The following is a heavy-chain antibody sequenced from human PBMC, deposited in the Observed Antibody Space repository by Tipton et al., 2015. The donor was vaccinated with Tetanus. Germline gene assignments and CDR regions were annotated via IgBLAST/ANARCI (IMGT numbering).Heavy chain of an antibody. CDR1: GASISDKKYY. J-gene: IGHJ5*02. V-gene: IGHV4-39*01. D-gene: IGHD2-21*02. CDR3: ARTAENWFDP. CDR2: IYFEGST. Sequence: TLSLTCTVSGASISDKKYYWGWIRQAPGKGLEWIASIYFEGSTYYSPSLKGRVTLSLDKSKNQFSLKLKSVTAADTAVYYCARTAENWFDPWGQGTLVTVSS.